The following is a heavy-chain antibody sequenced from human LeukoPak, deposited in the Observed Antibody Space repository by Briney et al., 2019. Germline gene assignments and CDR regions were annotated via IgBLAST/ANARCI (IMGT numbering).Heavy chain of an antibody. CDR2: INPNSGGT. V-gene: IGHV1-2*02. Sequence: ASVKVSCKASGYTFTGYYMHWVRQAPGQGLEWMGWINPNSGGTNSAQKFQGRVTMTRDTSISTAYMELSSLRSDDTAVYYCARSAESSSWVEFDYWGQGTLVTVSS. CDR1: GYTFTGYY. CDR3: ARSAESSSWVEFDY. J-gene: IGHJ4*02. D-gene: IGHD6-13*01.